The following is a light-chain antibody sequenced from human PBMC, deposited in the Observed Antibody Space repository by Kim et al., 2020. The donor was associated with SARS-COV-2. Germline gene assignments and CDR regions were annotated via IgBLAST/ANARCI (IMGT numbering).Light chain of an antibody. Sequence: EDVLTQSPGTLSLSPGERATLSCRASQSVSSNYLAWYQQIPGQAPRLLIYSASSRATGIPDRFSGSGSGTDFTLTISRLEPEDFAVYYCQQYGSSPWTFGQGTKVDIK. CDR2: SAS. CDR1: QSVSSNY. J-gene: IGKJ1*01. V-gene: IGKV3-20*01. CDR3: QQYGSSPWT.